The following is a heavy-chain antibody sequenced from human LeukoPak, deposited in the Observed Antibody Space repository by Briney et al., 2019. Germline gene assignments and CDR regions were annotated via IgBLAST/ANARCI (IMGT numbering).Heavy chain of an antibody. D-gene: IGHD5-12*01. CDR3: TRMGSTGYDDY. Sequence: GGSLRLSCAVSGFTFSGSAMHWVGQASGKGLEWVGRIRDKANSYATTYAASVKGRFTMSRDDSKNTAYLQMNSLKTEDTAVYYCTRMGSTGYDDYWGQGTLVTVSS. J-gene: IGHJ4*02. CDR2: IRDKANSYAT. CDR1: GFTFSGSA. V-gene: IGHV3-73*01.